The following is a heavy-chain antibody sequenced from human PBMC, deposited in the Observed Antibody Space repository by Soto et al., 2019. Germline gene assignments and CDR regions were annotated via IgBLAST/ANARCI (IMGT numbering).Heavy chain of an antibody. Sequence: ASVKVSFKAAGYTFTSYYMPWVRQAPGQVLEWMGIINPSGGSTSYAQKFQGRVTMTRDTSTSTVYMELSSLRSEDTAVYYCARSPAAAISPFDYWGQGTLVTVSS. CDR3: ARSPAAAISPFDY. J-gene: IGHJ4*02. D-gene: IGHD2-2*01. V-gene: IGHV1-46*03. CDR2: INPSGGST. CDR1: GYTFTSYY.